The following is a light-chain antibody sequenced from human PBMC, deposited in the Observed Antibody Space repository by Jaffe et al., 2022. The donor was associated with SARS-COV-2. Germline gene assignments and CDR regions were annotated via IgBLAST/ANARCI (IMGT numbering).Light chain of an antibody. J-gene: IGKJ1*01. CDR2: TTS. CDR1: QTINNY. CDR3: QQTYSFPRT. V-gene: IGKV1-39*01. Sequence: DIRMTQSPSSLSASVGHRITISCRASQTINNYLNWYQQEPGKAPKLLIFTTSTLHTGVPSRFSGTGSGTEFTLTISNLQPEDFATYYCQQTYSFPRTFGQGTKVDIK.